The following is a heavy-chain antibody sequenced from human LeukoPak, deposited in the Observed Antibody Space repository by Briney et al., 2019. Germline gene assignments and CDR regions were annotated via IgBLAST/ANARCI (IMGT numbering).Heavy chain of an antibody. Sequence: ASVTVSCKASGYTFTGYYMHWVRQAPGQGLEWMGWINPNSGGTNYAQKFQGRVTMTRDTSISTAYMELSRLRSGDTAVYYCARDSGSYYYYMDVWGKGTTVTVSS. J-gene: IGHJ6*03. CDR2: INPNSGGT. D-gene: IGHD1-26*01. CDR1: GYTFTGYY. CDR3: ARDSGSYYYYMDV. V-gene: IGHV1-2*02.